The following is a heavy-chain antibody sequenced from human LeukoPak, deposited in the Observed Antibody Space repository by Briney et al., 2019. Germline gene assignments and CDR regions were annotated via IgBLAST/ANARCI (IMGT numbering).Heavy chain of an antibody. D-gene: IGHD6-13*01. CDR3: ATGPLAAAECFDP. J-gene: IGHJ5*02. Sequence: SAKVSRKASRGTFSSYAISWVRQAPGQGLEWMGRIIPILGIANYAQKFQGRVTITADKSTSTAYMELSSLRSEDTAVYYCATGPLAAAECFDPWGQGTLVTVSS. CDR2: IIPILGIA. CDR1: RGTFSSYA. V-gene: IGHV1-69*04.